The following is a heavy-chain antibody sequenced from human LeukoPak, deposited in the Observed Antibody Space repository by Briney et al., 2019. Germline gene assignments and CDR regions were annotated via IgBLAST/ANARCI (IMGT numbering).Heavy chain of an antibody. CDR3: AKDLRYSYGLY. CDR1: GFTFSTYS. CDR2: ISGSGGST. V-gene: IGHV3-23*01. D-gene: IGHD5-18*01. J-gene: IGHJ4*02. Sequence: PGGSLRLSCAASGFTFSTYSMNWVRQAPGKGLEWVSAISGSGGSTYYADSVKGRFTISRDNSKNTLYLQMNSLRAEDTAVYYCAKDLRYSYGLYWGQGTLVTVSS.